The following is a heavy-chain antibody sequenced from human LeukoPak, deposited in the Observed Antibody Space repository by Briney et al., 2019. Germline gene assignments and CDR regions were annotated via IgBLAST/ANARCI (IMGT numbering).Heavy chain of an antibody. V-gene: IGHV1-3*01. D-gene: IGHD3-3*01. CDR2: INAGNGNT. CDR1: GYTFTSYA. CDR3: ARGDPTKFLEWLLPFDY. Sequence: ASVKVSCKASGYTFTSYAMHWVRQAPGQRLEWMGWINAGNGNTKYSQKFQGRVTITRDTSASTAYMELSSLRSEDTAVYYCARGDPTKFLEWLLPFDYWGQGTLVTVSS. J-gene: IGHJ4*02.